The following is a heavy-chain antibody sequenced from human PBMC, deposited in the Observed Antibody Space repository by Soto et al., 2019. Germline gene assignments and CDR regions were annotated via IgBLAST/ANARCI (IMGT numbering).Heavy chain of an antibody. CDR2: IYYSGST. CDR3: ARGEVLWFGESK. CDR1: GGSISSYY. D-gene: IGHD3-10*01. J-gene: IGHJ4*02. Sequence: PSETLSLTCTVSGGSISSYYWSWIRQPPGKGLEWIGYIYYSGSTNYNPSLKSRVTISVDTSKNQFSLKLSSVTAEDTAVYYCARGEVLWFGESKWGQGTLVTV. V-gene: IGHV4-59*01.